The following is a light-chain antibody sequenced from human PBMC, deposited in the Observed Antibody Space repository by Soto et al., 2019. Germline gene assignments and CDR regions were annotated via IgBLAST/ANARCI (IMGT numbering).Light chain of an antibody. Sequence: DIQMTQSPSTLSASVGDRVTITCRASQNIDSWLAWYQQKPGMAPKLLIYDVSNLESGVPSRFSGSASGTEFHLPISGLQPDDFATYYCQQYRSYSLTFGGGTKVEIK. J-gene: IGKJ4*01. V-gene: IGKV1-5*01. CDR3: QQYRSYSLT. CDR2: DVS. CDR1: QNIDSW.